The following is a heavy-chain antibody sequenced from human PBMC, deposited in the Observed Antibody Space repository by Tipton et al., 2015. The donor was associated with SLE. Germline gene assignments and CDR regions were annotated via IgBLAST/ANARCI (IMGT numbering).Heavy chain of an antibody. D-gene: IGHD1-26*01. Sequence: SLRLSCAASGFTFSSYAMHWVRQAPGKWLEWVAVISYDGSNKYYADSLKGRFTISRDNSKNTLYLQMNSLRAEDTAVYYCATSEEWELRGAFDYWGQGTLVTVSS. J-gene: IGHJ4*02. V-gene: IGHV3-30-3*01. CDR3: ATSEEWELRGAFDY. CDR2: ISYDGSNK. CDR1: GFTFSSYA.